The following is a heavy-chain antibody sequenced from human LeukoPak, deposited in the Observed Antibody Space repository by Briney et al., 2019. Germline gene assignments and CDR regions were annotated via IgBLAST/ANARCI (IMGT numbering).Heavy chain of an antibody. Sequence: RPSETLSLTCTVSGYSISSGYYWGWIRQPPGKGLGWIGSIYHSGSTYYNPSLKSRVTISVDTSKNQFSLKLSSVTAADTAVYYCARVRDYGGNYFDYWGQGTLVTVSS. D-gene: IGHD4-23*01. CDR3: ARVRDYGGNYFDY. J-gene: IGHJ4*02. CDR2: IYHSGST. V-gene: IGHV4-38-2*02. CDR1: GYSISSGYY.